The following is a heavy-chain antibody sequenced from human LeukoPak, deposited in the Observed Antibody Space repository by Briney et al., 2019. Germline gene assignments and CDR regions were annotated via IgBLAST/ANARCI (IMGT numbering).Heavy chain of an antibody. CDR1: GYTFTGYY. CDR2: INPNSGGT. J-gene: IGHJ4*02. Sequence: ASVKVSCKASGYTFTGYYMNWVRQAPGQGLERMGRINPNSGGTNYAQKFQGRVTMTRDTSISTAYMELSRLRSDDTAVYYCARAGDDYVWGSDNYYWGQGTLVTVSS. V-gene: IGHV1-2*06. D-gene: IGHD3-16*01. CDR3: ARAGDDYVWGSDNYY.